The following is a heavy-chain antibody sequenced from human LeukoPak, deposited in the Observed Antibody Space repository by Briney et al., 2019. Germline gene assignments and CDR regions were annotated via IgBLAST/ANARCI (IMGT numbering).Heavy chain of an antibody. D-gene: IGHD3-10*01. Sequence: ASVKVSCKASGGTFSSYAISWVRQAPGQGLEWMAWMNPNSGNTGIYAQNFQGRITMTRDTSISTAYMELSSLTSEDTAVYYCARGGTLVRGVTLLSGMDVWGQGTTVTVS. V-gene: IGHV1-8*02. J-gene: IGHJ6*02. CDR1: GGTFSSYA. CDR3: ARGGTLVRGVTLLSGMDV. CDR2: MNPNSGNT.